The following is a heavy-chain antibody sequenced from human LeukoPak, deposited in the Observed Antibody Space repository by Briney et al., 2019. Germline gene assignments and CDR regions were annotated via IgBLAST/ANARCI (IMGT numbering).Heavy chain of an antibody. CDR1: GGSISSGSYY. J-gene: IGHJ4*02. D-gene: IGHD3-16*01. V-gene: IGHV4-61*02. Sequence: SETVSLTCNVSGGSISSGSYYWSWIRRAAGEGVEWVGPIYPGGSTNYNRSLKRRVTISVDTSKNQFSLKLSAVTAADTAVYYCARDKRVGGPYYFASWGQGTLVTVSS. CDR2: IYPGGST. CDR3: ARDKRVGGPYYFAS.